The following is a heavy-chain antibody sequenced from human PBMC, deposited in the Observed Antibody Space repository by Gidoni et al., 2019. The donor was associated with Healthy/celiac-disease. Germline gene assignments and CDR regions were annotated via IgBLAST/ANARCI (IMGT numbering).Heavy chain of an antibody. J-gene: IGHJ6*03. D-gene: IGHD3-16*01. CDR1: GFTFSSYG. Sequence: QVQLVESGGGVVQPGGSLRLPCAASGFTFSSYGMHWVRQAPGKGLEWVAFIRYDGSNKYYADSVKGRFTISRDNSKNTLYLQMNSLRAEDTAVYYCAKDLGEIVVWYYYMGVWGKGTTVTVSS. CDR3: AKDLGEIVVWYYYMGV. V-gene: IGHV3-30*02. CDR2: IRYDGSNK.